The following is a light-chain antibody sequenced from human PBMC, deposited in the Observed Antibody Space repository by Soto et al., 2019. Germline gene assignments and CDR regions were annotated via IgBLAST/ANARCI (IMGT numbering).Light chain of an antibody. J-gene: IGKJ1*01. V-gene: IGKV3-15*01. CDR2: GAS. Sequence: EIVMTQSPATLSVSPGERATLSCRASQSVSSNLAWYKQKPGQAPRLLIYGASTRATGIPARFSGSGSGTEFTLNISSLQSEDFAVYYCQQYNNWPPWTCGQGTKVEIK. CDR1: QSVSSN. CDR3: QQYNNWPPWT.